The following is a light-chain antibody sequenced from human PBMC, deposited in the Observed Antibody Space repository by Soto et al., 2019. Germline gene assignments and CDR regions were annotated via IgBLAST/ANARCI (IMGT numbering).Light chain of an antibody. V-gene: IGLV2-14*03. CDR1: SSDIGAFNY. CDR3: SSYAATNTVL. J-gene: IGLJ2*01. CDR2: DVS. Sequence: QSALAQTASVSGSPGQSITISCTGTSSDIGAFNYVSWYQQHPGDAPKLLIFDVSDRPSGISVRFSASKSGNTASLTISGLQTEDEAHYFCSSYAATNTVLFGGGTKVTVL.